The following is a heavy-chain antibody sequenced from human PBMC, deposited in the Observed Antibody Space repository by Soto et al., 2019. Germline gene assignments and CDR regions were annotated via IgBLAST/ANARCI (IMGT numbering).Heavy chain of an antibody. V-gene: IGHV1-18*01. CDR2: ISAHNGNT. CDR1: GYDFTTYG. CDR3: ARGRYGDY. Sequence: QVHLVQSGAEVKKPGASVKVSCKGSGYDFTTYGITWVRQAPGQGLEWMAWISAHNGNTDYAQKLQGRVTVTRDTSTSTAYMELRSRRSDDTAGYYCARGRYGDYWGQGALVTVSS. D-gene: IGHD1-1*01. J-gene: IGHJ4*02.